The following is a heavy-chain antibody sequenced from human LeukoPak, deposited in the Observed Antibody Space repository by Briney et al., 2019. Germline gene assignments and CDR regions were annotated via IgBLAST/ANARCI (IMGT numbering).Heavy chain of an antibody. CDR2: MYSGGDT. V-gene: IGHV3-53*01. J-gene: IGHJ5*02. CDR3: ARDAPQVPAAGVLAS. Sequence: TGGSLRLSCAASEFTVSDNYMSWVRQAPGKGLEWVSAMYSGGDTYYADSVKGRFTFSRDISKNTLYLQMNGLRTEDTAMYYCARDAPQVPAAGVLASWGQGTLVTVSS. D-gene: IGHD6-13*01. CDR1: EFTVSDNY.